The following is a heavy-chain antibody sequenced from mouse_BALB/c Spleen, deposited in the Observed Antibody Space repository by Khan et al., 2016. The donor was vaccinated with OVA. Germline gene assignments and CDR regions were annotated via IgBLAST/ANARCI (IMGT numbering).Heavy chain of an antibody. CDR2: ISTGGHYT. D-gene: IGHD1-1*01. Sequence: EVQLVESGGDLVEPGGSLKLSCAASGFTFSTYGMSWVRQTLDKRLEWVATISTGGHYTYYPDSVRGRFTISRDNAKNTLYLQMTSLKSEDTAMFYCARLAYYYDSEGFAYWGQGTLVTVSA. J-gene: IGHJ3*01. CDR3: ARLAYYYDSEGFAY. V-gene: IGHV5-6*01. CDR1: GFTFSTYG.